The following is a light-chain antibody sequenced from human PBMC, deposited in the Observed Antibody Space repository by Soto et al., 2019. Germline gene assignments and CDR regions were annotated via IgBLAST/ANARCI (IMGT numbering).Light chain of an antibody. CDR1: QDISNY. CDR3: QQYDNLPFT. V-gene: IGKV1-33*01. J-gene: IGKJ5*01. CDR2: DAS. Sequence: DIHMTQSPSSLSASVGNRFTITCQASQDISNYLNWYQQKPGKAPKLLIYDASNLETGVPSRFSGSGSGTDFTFTISSLQPEDIATYYCQQYDNLPFTFGQGTLLEIK.